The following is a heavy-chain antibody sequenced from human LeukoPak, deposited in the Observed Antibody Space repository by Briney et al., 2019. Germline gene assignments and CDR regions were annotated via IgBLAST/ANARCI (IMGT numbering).Heavy chain of an antibody. V-gene: IGHV4-34*01. J-gene: IGHJ4*02. CDR3: ARRNGQDIVATFRRRYYFDY. D-gene: IGHD5-12*01. CDR1: GGSFSGYY. Sequence: SETLSLTCAVYGGSFSGYYWSWIRQPPGKGLDWIGEINHSGSTNYNPSLKSRVTISGDTSKNQFSLKLSSVTAADTAVYYCARRNGQDIVATFRRRYYFDYWGQGTLVTVSS. CDR2: INHSGST.